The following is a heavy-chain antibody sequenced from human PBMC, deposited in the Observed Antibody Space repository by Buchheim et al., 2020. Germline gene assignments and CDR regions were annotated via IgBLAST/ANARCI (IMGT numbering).Heavy chain of an antibody. CDR2: ISYDGSNK. CDR3: AKDHYDSSGYSTAGDY. Sequence: QVQLVESGGGVVQPGRSLRLSCAASGFTFSSYGMHWVRQAPGKGLEWVAVISYDGSNKYYADSVKGRFTISRDNSKNTLYLQMNSLRAEDTAVYYCAKDHYDSSGYSTAGDYWGQGTL. CDR1: GFTFSSYG. V-gene: IGHV3-30*18. D-gene: IGHD3-22*01. J-gene: IGHJ4*02.